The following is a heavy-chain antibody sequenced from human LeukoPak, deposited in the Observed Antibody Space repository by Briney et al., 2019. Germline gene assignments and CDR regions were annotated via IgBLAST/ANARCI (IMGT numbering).Heavy chain of an antibody. V-gene: IGHV3-30*02. CDR2: IRYDGSNK. CDR3: AKSESTMIVVVITYYYYYMDV. J-gene: IGHJ6*03. D-gene: IGHD3-22*01. CDR1: GFTFSSYG. Sequence: GSLRLSCAASGFTFSSYGMHWVRQAPGKGLEWVAFIRYDGSNKYYADSVKGRFTISRDNSKNTLYLQMNSLRAEDTAVYYCAKSESTMIVVVITYYYYYMDVWGKGTTVTVSS.